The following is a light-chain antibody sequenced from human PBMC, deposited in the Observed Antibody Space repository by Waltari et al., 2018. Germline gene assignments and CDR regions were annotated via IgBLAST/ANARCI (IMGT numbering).Light chain of an antibody. CDR1: QSVDIY. CDR3: QQRKHWPPLT. J-gene: IGKJ4*01. V-gene: IGKV3-11*01. Sequence: EVVLTQSPATLSLSPGERATLSCRASQSVDIYLAWYQQKPGQAPRLLIYDASNRATGIPARFSGSGSGTDFTLTISSLEPEDFAIYYCQQRKHWPPLTFGRGTKVEIK. CDR2: DAS.